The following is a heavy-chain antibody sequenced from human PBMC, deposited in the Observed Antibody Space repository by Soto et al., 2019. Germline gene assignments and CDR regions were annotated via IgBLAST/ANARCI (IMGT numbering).Heavy chain of an antibody. CDR3: ASPKIAFYNWFDP. Sequence: TSETLSLTCTVAGGSLSSSSYYWGWIRQPPGKGLEWIGSIYYSGSTHYNPSLKSRVTISVDTSKNQFSLKLSSVTAADTAVYYCASPKIAFYNWFDPWGQGTLVTVSS. CDR1: GGSLSSSSYY. CDR2: IYYSGST. D-gene: IGHD3-3*02. J-gene: IGHJ5*02. V-gene: IGHV4-39*01.